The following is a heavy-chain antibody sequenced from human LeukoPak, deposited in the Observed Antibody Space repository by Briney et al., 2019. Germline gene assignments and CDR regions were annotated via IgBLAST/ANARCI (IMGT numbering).Heavy chain of an antibody. Sequence: GGSLRLSCAASGFNFSNYDMHWVRQAPGKGLEWVAFIRYDGSDKYYADSVKGRFTISRDNSKNTLHLQMGSLRAEDTAVYYCAKVGDSSSHLWGQGTLVTVSS. CDR3: AKVGDSSSHL. CDR2: IRYDGSDK. J-gene: IGHJ4*02. V-gene: IGHV3-30*02. CDR1: GFNFSNYD. D-gene: IGHD6-6*01.